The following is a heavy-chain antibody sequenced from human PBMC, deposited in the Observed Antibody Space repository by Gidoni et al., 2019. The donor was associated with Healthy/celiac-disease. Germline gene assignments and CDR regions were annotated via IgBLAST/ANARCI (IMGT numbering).Heavy chain of an antibody. V-gene: IGHV3-23*01. Sequence: EVQLLESGGGLVQPGGSLRLSCAASGFTFSSYAMSWVRQAPGKGLEGVSAISVSGGSTYYADSVKGRFTISRDNSKNTLYLQMNSLRAEDTAVYYCAKSHEWELLGQGGNYFDYWGQGTLVTVSS. D-gene: IGHD1-26*01. CDR1: GFTFSSYA. CDR2: ISVSGGST. J-gene: IGHJ4*02. CDR3: AKSHEWELLGQGGNYFDY.